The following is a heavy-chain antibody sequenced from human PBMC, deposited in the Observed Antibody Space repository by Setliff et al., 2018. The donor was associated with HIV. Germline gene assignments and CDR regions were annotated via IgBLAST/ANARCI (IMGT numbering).Heavy chain of an antibody. V-gene: IGHV4-38-2*02. CDR2: IHYKGNI. Sequence: SETLSLTCTVSGSSVSSASYWGWIRQPPGKGLEWIGHIHYKGNIDYNASLKSRLAISSDTSKNQFSLNLSSVIAADTAIYFCARFTVVVFGAGEPSWFDPWGQGILVT. CDR1: GSSVSSASY. J-gene: IGHJ5*02. CDR3: ARFTVVVFGAGEPSWFDP. D-gene: IGHD2-15*01.